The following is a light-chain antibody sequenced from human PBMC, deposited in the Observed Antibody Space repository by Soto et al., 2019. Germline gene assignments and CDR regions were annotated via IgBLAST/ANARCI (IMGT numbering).Light chain of an antibody. CDR2: DAS. J-gene: IGKJ1*01. CDR3: QKYETFSGK. Sequence: DIQMSQSPYTLSACVGYSLTIICRASQSISSWLAWYQQKPGKAPKLLIYDASALPRGVPSRFSGSGSGTKVTLTIASLQPDDVATYYCQKYETFSGKFGPGNKGDIK. V-gene: IGKV1-5*02. CDR1: QSISSW.